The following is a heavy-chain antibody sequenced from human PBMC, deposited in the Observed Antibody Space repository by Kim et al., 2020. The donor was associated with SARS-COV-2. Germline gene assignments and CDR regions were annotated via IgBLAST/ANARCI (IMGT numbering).Heavy chain of an antibody. J-gene: IGHJ6*02. D-gene: IGHD3-10*01. V-gene: IGHV4-30-2*05. CDR3: ARELDYYGSGSGMDV. Sequence: PTLKSRVTISVDTSKNQFSLKLSSVTAADTAVYYCARELDYYGSGSGMDVWGQGTTVTVSS.